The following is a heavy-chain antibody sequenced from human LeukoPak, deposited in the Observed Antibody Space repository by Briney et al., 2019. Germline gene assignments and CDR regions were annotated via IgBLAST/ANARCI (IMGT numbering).Heavy chain of an antibody. D-gene: IGHD6-13*01. CDR1: GFTFTTYA. Sequence: PGGSLRLSCAASGFTFTTYAMSWVRQAPGKGLEWVSAMSGGGDKTYYADSVKGRFTTSRDNSKDTVYLQMSGLRGEDTAVYYCAKNRGYSSSWFFDDWGQGTLVTVSS. J-gene: IGHJ4*02. CDR3: AKNRGYSSSWFFDD. V-gene: IGHV3-23*01. CDR2: MSGGGDKT.